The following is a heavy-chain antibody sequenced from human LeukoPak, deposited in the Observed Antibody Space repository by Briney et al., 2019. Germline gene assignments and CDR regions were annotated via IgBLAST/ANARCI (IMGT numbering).Heavy chain of an antibody. CDR3: ARDRRVLRYFDWLSPNWFDP. Sequence: ASVKVSCKASGYTFTGYYMHWVRQAPGQGLERMGWINPNSGGTNYAQKFQGRVTMTRDTSISTAYMELSRLRSDDTAVYYCARDRRVLRYFDWLSPNWFDPWGQGTLVTVSS. J-gene: IGHJ5*02. CDR1: GYTFTGYY. V-gene: IGHV1-2*02. D-gene: IGHD3-9*01. CDR2: INPNSGGT.